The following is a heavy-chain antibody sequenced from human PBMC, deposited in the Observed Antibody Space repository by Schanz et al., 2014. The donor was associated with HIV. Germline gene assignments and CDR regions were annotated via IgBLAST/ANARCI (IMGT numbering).Heavy chain of an antibody. CDR1: GFTFSTYG. J-gene: IGHJ6*02. V-gene: IGHV3-30*18. CDR2: ISYDGSNK. Sequence: VKLSESGGGLVQPGGSLRLSCVASGFTFSTYGMHWVRQGPGKGLEWVAFISYDGSNKYYADSVKGRFTISRDNSKNTLYLQMNSLRGEDTAVYYCAKVATWDYYGMDVWGQGTTVTVSS. CDR3: AKVATWDYYGMDV.